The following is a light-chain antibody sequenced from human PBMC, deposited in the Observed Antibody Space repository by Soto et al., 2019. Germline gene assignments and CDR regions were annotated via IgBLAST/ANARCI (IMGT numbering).Light chain of an antibody. CDR1: SSDVGGYNY. CDR2: DVS. Sequence: LTQPASVSGSPGQSITISCTGTSSDVGGYNYVSWYQQHPGKAPKLMIYDVSNRPSGVSNRFSGSKSGNTASLTISGLQAEDEADYYCSSYTSSSTLLYVFGTGTKLTVL. V-gene: IGLV2-14*01. J-gene: IGLJ1*01. CDR3: SSYTSSSTLLYV.